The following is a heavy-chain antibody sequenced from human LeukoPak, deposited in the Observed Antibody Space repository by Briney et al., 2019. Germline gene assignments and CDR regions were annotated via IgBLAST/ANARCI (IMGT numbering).Heavy chain of an antibody. CDR1: GFTFSSYW. CDR2: IKQDGSEK. V-gene: IGHV3-7*05. Sequence: GGSLRLSCAASGFTFSSYWMSWVRQAPGKGLEWVANIKQDGSEKYYVDSVKGRFTISRDNAKNSLYLQMNSLRAEDTAVCYCARGPPCREYCSLEFYFDYWGQGTLVTVSS. D-gene: IGHD2/OR15-2a*01. CDR3: ARGPPCREYCSLEFYFDY. J-gene: IGHJ4*02.